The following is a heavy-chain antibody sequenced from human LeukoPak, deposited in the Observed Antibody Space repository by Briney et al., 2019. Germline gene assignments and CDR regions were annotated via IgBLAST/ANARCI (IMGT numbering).Heavy chain of an antibody. CDR3: ARGSGLCGGDCFVDY. Sequence: GASVKVSCKASGYTFTGYGISWVRQAPGQGLEWMGWISAYNGNTNYAQKLQGRVTMTTDTSTSTAYMELRSLRSDDTAVYYCARGSGLCGGDCFVDYWGQGTLVTVSS. J-gene: IGHJ4*02. V-gene: IGHV1-18*01. CDR2: ISAYNGNT. CDR1: GYTFTGYG. D-gene: IGHD2-21*02.